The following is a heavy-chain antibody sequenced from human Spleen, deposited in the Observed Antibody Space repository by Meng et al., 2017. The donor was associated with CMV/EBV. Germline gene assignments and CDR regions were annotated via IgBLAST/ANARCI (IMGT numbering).Heavy chain of an antibody. CDR2: INPSGGST. V-gene: IGHV1-46*01. CDR3: ARAGSTNGVCYYQCYYYGMDV. Sequence: ASVKVSCKASGYTFTSYYMHWVRQAPGQGLEWMGIINPSGGSTSYAQKFQGRVTMTRDTSTSTVYMELSSLRSEDTAVYYCARAGSTNGVCYYQCYYYGMDVWGQGTTVTVS. J-gene: IGHJ6*02. D-gene: IGHD2-8*01. CDR1: GYTFTSYY.